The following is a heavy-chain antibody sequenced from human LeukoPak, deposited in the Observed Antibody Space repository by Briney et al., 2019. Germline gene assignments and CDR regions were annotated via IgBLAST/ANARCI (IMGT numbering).Heavy chain of an antibody. D-gene: IGHD6-19*01. J-gene: IGHJ4*02. Sequence: SVKVPCKASGGTFSSYAISWVRQAPGQGLEWMGRIIPIFGTANYAQKLQGRVTITTDESTSTAYMELSSLRSEDTAVYYCARATPVAGTVDYWGQGTLVTVSS. V-gene: IGHV1-69*05. CDR1: GGTFSSYA. CDR3: ARATPVAGTVDY. CDR2: IIPIFGTA.